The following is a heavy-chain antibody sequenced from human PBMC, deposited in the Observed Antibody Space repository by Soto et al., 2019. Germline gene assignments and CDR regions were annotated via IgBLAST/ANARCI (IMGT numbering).Heavy chain of an antibody. CDR1: GGSISSYY. CDR3: ARSTGGYDFWSGYSKEHYYYYYYVDV. CDR2: IYYSGST. V-gene: IGHV4-59*01. Sequence: SETLSLTCTVSGGSISSYYWSWIRQPPGKGLEWIGYIYYSGSTNYNPSLKSRFTISVDTSKNQFSLKLSSVTAADTAVYYCARSTGGYDFWSGYSKEHYYYYYYVDVWGKGTTVTVSS. J-gene: IGHJ6*03. D-gene: IGHD3-3*01.